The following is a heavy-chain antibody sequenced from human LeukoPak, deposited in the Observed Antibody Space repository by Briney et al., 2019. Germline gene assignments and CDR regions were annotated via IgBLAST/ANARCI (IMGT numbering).Heavy chain of an antibody. CDR1: GGTFSSYA. J-gene: IGHJ4*02. D-gene: IGHD6-13*01. V-gene: IGHV1-69*05. CDR3: ASSLSYSSSWSLDY. CDR2: IIPIFGTA. Sequence: SVKVSCKASGGTFSSYAISWVRQAPGQGLEWMGRIIPIFGTANYAQKFQGRVTVTTDESTSTAYMELSSLRSDDTAVYYCASSLSYSSSWSLDYWGQGTLVTVSS.